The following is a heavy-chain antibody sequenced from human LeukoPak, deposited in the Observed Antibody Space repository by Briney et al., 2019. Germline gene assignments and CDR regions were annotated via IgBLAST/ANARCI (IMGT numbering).Heavy chain of an antibody. V-gene: IGHV3-21*01. CDR2: ISSSSSYI. CDR3: ARDIGIAARRGSFDY. CDR1: GFTFSSYS. J-gene: IGHJ4*02. Sequence: GGSLRLSCAASGFTFSSYSMNWVRQAPGKGLEWVSSISSSSSYIYYADSVEGRFTISRDNAKNSLYLQMNSLRAEDTAVYYCARDIGIAARRGSFDYWGQGTLVTVSS. D-gene: IGHD6-6*01.